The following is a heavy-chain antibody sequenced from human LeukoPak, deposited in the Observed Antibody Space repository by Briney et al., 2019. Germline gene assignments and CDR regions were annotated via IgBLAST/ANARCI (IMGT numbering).Heavy chain of an antibody. CDR1: GFTVSSNE. CDR2: ISGGST. CDR3: FWRVVVTLDY. Sequence: GGSLRLSFAASGFTVSSNEMSWVRQAPGKGLEWVSSISGGSTYYAGCRKGRFTISRATSKNTLHLQMNSLRAEAAAVYSPFWRVVVTLDYWGQGTLVTVSS. V-gene: IGHV3-38-3*01. D-gene: IGHD3-22*01. J-gene: IGHJ4*02.